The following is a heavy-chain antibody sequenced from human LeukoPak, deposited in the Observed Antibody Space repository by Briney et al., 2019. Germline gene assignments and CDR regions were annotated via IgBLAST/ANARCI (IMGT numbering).Heavy chain of an antibody. CDR2: INHSGST. V-gene: IGHV4-34*01. Sequence: SETLSLTCAVYGGSFSGYYWSWIRQPPGKGLEWIGEINHSGSTNYNPSLKSRVTISVDTSKNQFSLKLSSVTAADTAVYYCARGRRYDFWSGYVSDWSRASNWFDPWGQGTLVTVSS. CDR1: GGSFSGYY. D-gene: IGHD3-3*01. CDR3: ARGRRYDFWSGYVSDWSRASNWFDP. J-gene: IGHJ5*02.